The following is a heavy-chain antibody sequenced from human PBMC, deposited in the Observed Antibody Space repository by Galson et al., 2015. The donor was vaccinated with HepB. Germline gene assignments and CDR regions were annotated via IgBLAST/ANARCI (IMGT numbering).Heavy chain of an antibody. CDR1: GFTFSNAW. Sequence: SLRLSCAASGFTFSNAWMSWVRQAPGKGLEWVGRIKSKTDGGTTDYAAPVKGRFTISRDDSKNTLYLQMNSLKTEDTAVYYVVIEYSSSRDGYWGQGTLVTVSS. CDR3: VIEYSSSRDGY. D-gene: IGHD6-6*01. J-gene: IGHJ4*02. V-gene: IGHV3-15*01. CDR2: IKSKTDGGTT.